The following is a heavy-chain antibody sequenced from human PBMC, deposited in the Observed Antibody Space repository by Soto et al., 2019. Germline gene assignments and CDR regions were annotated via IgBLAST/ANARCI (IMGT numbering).Heavy chain of an antibody. J-gene: IGHJ4*02. CDR1: GFTFSSYG. Sequence: GGSLRLSCAASGFTFSSYGMHWVRQAPGKGLEWVAVISYDGSNKYYADSVKGRFTISRDNSKNTLYLQMNSLRAEDTAVYYCAKDGGDTAMVNWGQGTLVTVSS. CDR3: AKDGGDTAMVN. D-gene: IGHD5-18*01. CDR2: ISYDGSNK. V-gene: IGHV3-30*18.